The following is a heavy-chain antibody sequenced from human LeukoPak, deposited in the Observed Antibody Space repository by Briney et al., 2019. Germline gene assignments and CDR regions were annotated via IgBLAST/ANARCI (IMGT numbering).Heavy chain of an antibody. D-gene: IGHD6-19*01. CDR2: ISYDGSNK. CDR1: GFTFSSYA. J-gene: IGHJ6*02. CDR3: ARDMGGQWLVPANNGMDV. V-gene: IGHV3-30-3*01. Sequence: GGSLRLSCAASGFTFSSYAMHWVRQAPGKGLEWVAVISYDGSNKYYADSVKGRFTISRDNSKNTLYLQMNSLRAEDTAVYYCARDMGGQWLVPANNGMDVWGQGTTVTVSS.